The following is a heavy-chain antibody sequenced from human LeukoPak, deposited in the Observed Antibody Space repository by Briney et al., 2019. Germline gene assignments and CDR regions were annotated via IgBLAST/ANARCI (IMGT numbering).Heavy chain of an antibody. CDR2: IYYSGST. CDR3: ARARSGIPDY. D-gene: IGHD1-14*01. V-gene: IGHV4-31*03. Sequence: TSETLSLTCTVSGGSISSSSYYWGWIRQPPGKGLEWIGYIYYSGSTYYNPSLKSRVTISVDTSKNQFSLKLSSVTAADTAVYYCARARSGIPDYWGQGTLVTVSS. J-gene: IGHJ4*02. CDR1: GGSISSSSYY.